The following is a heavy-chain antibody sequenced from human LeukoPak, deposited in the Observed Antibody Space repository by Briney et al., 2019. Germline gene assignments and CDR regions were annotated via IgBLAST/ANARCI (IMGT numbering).Heavy chain of an antibody. CDR2: INPNSGGT. Sequence: ASVKVSCKSSGYTCTGYYMHWMRQPTGQGLGWVGWINPNSGGTNYAQKFQGRVTMTRDTCISTAYMELSRLRSDDTAVYYCARIAAAGPNDAFDIWGQGTMVTVSS. J-gene: IGHJ3*02. D-gene: IGHD6-13*01. V-gene: IGHV1-2*02. CDR1: GYTCTGYY. CDR3: ARIAAAGPNDAFDI.